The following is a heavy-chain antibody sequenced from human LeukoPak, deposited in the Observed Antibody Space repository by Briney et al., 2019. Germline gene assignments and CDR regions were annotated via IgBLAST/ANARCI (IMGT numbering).Heavy chain of an antibody. CDR3: AREGGLVGATWD. CDR2: IYHSGST. Sequence: PSETLSLTCTVSGGSISSGGYYWSWIRQPPGKGLEWIGYIYHSGSTYYNPSLKSRVTISVDTSKNQFSLKLSSVTAADTAVYYCAREGGLVGATWDWGQGTLVTVSS. D-gene: IGHD1-26*01. CDR1: GGSISSGGYY. J-gene: IGHJ4*02. V-gene: IGHV4-30-2*01.